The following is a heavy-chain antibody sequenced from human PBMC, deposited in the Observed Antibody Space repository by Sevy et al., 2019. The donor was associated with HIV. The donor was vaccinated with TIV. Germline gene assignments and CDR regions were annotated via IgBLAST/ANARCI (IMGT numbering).Heavy chain of an antibody. CDR3: ARGGGLDR. V-gene: IGHV3-7*01. J-gene: IGHJ5*02. CDR1: GFTFSPYW. D-gene: IGHD3-16*01. CDR2: IRPDGSDK. Sequence: GGCLRLSCEASGFTFSPYWMTWVRQAPGKGLEWVANIRPDGSDKYYVDSVKGRFTISRDNAKNSLYLQMNSLRADDTAMYYCARGGGLDRWGQGPLVPVSS.